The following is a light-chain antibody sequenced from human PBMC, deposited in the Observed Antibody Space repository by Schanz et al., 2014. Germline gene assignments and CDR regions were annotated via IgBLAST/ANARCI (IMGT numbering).Light chain of an antibody. V-gene: IGLV2-8*01. CDR2: QVS. CDR1: SSDVGGYNY. J-gene: IGLJ1*01. Sequence: QSALTQPPSASGSPGQSVTISCTGTSSDVGGYNYVSWYQHHPGKAPKLMIYQVSKRPSGVPDRFSGSKSGTSASLAISGLQSEDEADYYCAAWDDSLDAYVFGSGTKLTVL. CDR3: AAWDDSLDAYV.